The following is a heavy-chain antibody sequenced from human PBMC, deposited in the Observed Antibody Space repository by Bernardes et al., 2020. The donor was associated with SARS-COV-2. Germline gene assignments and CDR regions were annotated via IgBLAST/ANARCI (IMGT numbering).Heavy chain of an antibody. CDR2: IYYSGST. Sequence: SETLSLTCTVSGGSISSYYWSWIRQPPGKGLEWIGYIYYSGSTNYNPSLKSRVTISVDTSKNQFSLKLSSVTAADTAVYYCAGGRGDFWSELTAENWFDPWGQGTLVTVSS. CDR3: AGGRGDFWSELTAENWFDP. D-gene: IGHD3-3*01. J-gene: IGHJ5*02. V-gene: IGHV4-59*01. CDR1: GGSISSYY.